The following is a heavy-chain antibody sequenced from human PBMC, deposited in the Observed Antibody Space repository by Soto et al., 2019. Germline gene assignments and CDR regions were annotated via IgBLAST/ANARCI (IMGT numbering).Heavy chain of an antibody. V-gene: IGHV4-59*08. CDR1: GGSISSYY. CDR2: IYYSGST. Sequence: SETLSLTCTVSGGSISSYYWSWIRQPPGKGLEWIGYIYYSGSTNYNPYLKSRVTISVDTSKNQFSLKLSSVTAADTAVYYCARHSHSVITIFGVVNPYFDYWGQGTLVTVSS. J-gene: IGHJ4*02. CDR3: ARHSHSVITIFGVVNPYFDY. D-gene: IGHD3-3*01.